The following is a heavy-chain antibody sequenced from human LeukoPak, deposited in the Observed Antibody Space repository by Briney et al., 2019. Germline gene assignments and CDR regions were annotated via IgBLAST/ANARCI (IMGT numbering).Heavy chain of an antibody. J-gene: IGHJ4*02. V-gene: IGHV3-23*01. Sequence: GGSLRLSCAGSGFTFSSYAMSWVRQAPGKGLEWVSAISGSGGSTYYADSVKGRFTISRDNSKNTLYLQMNSLRAEDTAVYYCAKGEQWLATGIPDYWGQGTLVTVSS. D-gene: IGHD6-19*01. CDR2: ISGSGGST. CDR1: GFTFSSYA. CDR3: AKGEQWLATGIPDY.